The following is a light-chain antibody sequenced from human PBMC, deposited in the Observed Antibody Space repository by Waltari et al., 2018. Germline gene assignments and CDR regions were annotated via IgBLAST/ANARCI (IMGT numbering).Light chain of an antibody. CDR2: VNT. CDR3: QTYDSSLSGRI. V-gene: IGLV1-40*01. CDR1: SSTIGAGYD. Sequence: QSVLTQPPSVSGAPGQGVTISCTGSSSTIGAGYDVHWYQHLPGTAPKLLIYVNTRRPSGVPDRFSGSRSGTSASLAITGLRAEDEGDYYCQTYDSSLSGRIFGGGTKVTVL. J-gene: IGLJ2*01.